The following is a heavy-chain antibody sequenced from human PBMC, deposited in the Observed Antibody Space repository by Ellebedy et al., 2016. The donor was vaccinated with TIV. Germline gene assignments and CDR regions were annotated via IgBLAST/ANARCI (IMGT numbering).Heavy chain of an antibody. CDR1: GLTFTNAW. CDR3: TTDKFPVRGYSYGWGYYYGMDV. CDR2: IKSRNVGGTT. Sequence: PGGSLRLSCAASGLTFTNAWMNWVRQAPGKGLEWVGRIKSRNVGGTTDFAGPGKGRFTISRDDSKNTLYLQMNSQKTEDTAVYYCTTDKFPVRGYSYGWGYYYGMDVWGQGTTVTVSS. V-gene: IGHV3-15*07. D-gene: IGHD5-18*01. J-gene: IGHJ6*02.